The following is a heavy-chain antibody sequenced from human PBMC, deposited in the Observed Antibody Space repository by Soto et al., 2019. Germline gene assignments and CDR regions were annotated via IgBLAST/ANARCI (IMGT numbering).Heavy chain of an antibody. V-gene: IGHV4-31*03. CDR3: ARVPTYHPDGIGYQPFHP. CDR2: IHYSGGATYSP. Sequence: QVQLQESGPGLVEPSQTLSLICTVSGASIISDGYYWTWIRQHPGKGLEWLGYIHYSGGATYSPAYHPSLKSRIAISVDTSKRLFSLKLTSVSAADTAVYYCARVPTYHPDGIGYQPFHPWGQGTLVTVSS. D-gene: IGHD3-22*01. J-gene: IGHJ5*02. CDR1: GASIISDGYY.